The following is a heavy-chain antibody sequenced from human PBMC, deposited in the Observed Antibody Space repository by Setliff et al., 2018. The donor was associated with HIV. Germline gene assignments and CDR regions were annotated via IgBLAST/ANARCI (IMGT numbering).Heavy chain of an antibody. V-gene: IGHV4-39*01. Sequence: SETLSLTCTVSGGSIVSSSYYWGWIRQPPGKGLEWIGTMYYRGTTYNNPSLKSRVTFSADTSKNQFSLNLNSVTATDTAVYYCARQGLTMNRGVPAPIPYYLDYWCPVILVTVSS. CDR3: ARQGLTMNRGVPAPIPYYLDY. CDR1: GGSIVSSSYY. D-gene: IGHD3-10*01. J-gene: IGHJ4*02. CDR2: MYYRGTT.